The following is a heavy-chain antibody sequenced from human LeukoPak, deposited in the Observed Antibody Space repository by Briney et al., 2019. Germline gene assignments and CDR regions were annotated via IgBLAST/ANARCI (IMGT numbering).Heavy chain of an antibody. V-gene: IGHV4-59*01. J-gene: IGHJ4*02. Sequence: SSETLSLTCTVSGGSISSYYWSWIRQPPGKGLEWIGYIYYSGSTNYNPSLKSRVTISVDTSKNQFSLKLSSVTAADTAVYYCALEGDYTLDYWGQGTLVTVSS. D-gene: IGHD4-11*01. CDR2: IYYSGST. CDR3: ALEGDYTLDY. CDR1: GGSISSYY.